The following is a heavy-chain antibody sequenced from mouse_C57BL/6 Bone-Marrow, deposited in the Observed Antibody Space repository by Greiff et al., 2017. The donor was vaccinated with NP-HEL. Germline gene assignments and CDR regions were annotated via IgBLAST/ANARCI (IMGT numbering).Heavy chain of an antibody. CDR3: TRDHYYGSSYY. V-gene: IGHV1-15*01. CDR2: IDPETGGT. J-gene: IGHJ2*01. Sequence: VQLQQSGAELVRPGASVTLSCKASGYTFTDYEMHWVKQTPVQGLEWIGAIDPETGGTAYNQKFKGKAILTADKSSSSAYMELRSLTSEDSAVYYCTRDHYYGSSYYCGQGTTLTVSS. D-gene: IGHD1-1*01. CDR1: GYTFTDYE.